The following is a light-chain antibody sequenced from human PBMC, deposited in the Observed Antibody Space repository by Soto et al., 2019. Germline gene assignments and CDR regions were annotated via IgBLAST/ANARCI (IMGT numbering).Light chain of an antibody. CDR2: DVS. CDR1: SSDIGGYNF. CDR3: SSYTTSSTLV. J-gene: IGLJ3*02. Sequence: QSALTQPASVSGSPGQSITSSCTGTSSDIGGYNFVSWYQQHPGKAPKLMIYDVSNRPPGLSDRFSGSKSGNTASLTISGLQAEDEADYYCSSYTTSSTLVFGGGTKLTVL. V-gene: IGLV2-14*03.